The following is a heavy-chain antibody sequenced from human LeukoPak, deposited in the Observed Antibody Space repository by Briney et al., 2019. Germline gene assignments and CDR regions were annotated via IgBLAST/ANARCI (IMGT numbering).Heavy chain of an antibody. V-gene: IGHV6-1*01. CDR1: GGSVSSNSAG. J-gene: IGHJ4*02. CDR3: ARVEAGKDFYDF. Sequence: SQTLSLSCAISGGSVSSNSAGWNWDRQSPTGGLEWRARTSYRSTWYNDYAISVKGRITSNPGTSKHQFSLQLNSEPPEDTAVYYCARVEAGKDFYDFWGQGTLVSVSS. CDR2: TSYRSTWYN. D-gene: IGHD6-19*01.